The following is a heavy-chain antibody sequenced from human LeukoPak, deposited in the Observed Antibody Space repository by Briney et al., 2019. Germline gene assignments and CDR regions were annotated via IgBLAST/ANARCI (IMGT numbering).Heavy chain of an antibody. CDR2: ISINGDST. D-gene: IGHD2-15*01. Sequence: GGSLRLSCAASGFTFNTYRMHWVRQAPGKGLEYVSGISINGDSTYYVNSVKGRFTISRDNSKNTLHLQMGSLRAEDMAVYYCARDPGDCRSGICFSRFDHWGRGALVTVSS. J-gene: IGHJ4*02. CDR1: GFTFNTYR. CDR3: ARDPGDCRSGICFSRFDH. V-gene: IGHV3-64*01.